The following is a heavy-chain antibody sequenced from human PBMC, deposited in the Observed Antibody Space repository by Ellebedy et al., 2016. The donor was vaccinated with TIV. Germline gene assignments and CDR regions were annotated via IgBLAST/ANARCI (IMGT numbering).Heavy chain of an antibody. CDR2: IYTRGDT. CDR3: ARDAWGRDAFDI. CDR1: GDSITSSY. J-gene: IGHJ3*02. V-gene: IGHV4-4*07. D-gene: IGHD7-27*01. Sequence: SETLSLXXSVSGDSITSSYWTCLRQPAGTGLEWIGRIYTRGDTNYNSSLKSRVAMSVDTSKEQFSLELTSVTAADTAVYYCARDAWGRDAFDIWGQGTMVTVSS.